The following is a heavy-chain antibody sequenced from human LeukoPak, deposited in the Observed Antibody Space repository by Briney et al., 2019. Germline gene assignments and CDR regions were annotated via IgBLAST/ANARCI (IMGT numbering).Heavy chain of an antibody. CDR2: ISSRSNFI. CDR3: AKTPPWGSYRPLDY. Sequence: GGSLRLSCVASGFTFNTYTMNWVRQAPGKGLEWVASISSRSNFIYYADSVRGRVTISRDNAKNTLYLQMNSLRAEDTAVYYCAKTPPWGSYRPLDYWGQGTLVTVSS. CDR1: GFTFNTYT. D-gene: IGHD3-16*02. J-gene: IGHJ4*02. V-gene: IGHV3-21*04.